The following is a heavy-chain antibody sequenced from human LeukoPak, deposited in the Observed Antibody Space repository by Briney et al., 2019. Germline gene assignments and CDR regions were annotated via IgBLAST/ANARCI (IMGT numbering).Heavy chain of an antibody. CDR1: GLTFSTHT. D-gene: IGHD2-15*01. CDR3: AREVVVVAAIYYYYYYYMDV. Sequence: GGSLRLSCAASGLTFSTHTMNWVRQAPGKGLELVSYISSSSSTTYYADSVKGRFTMSRDNAKKSLYLQMNSLRAEDTAVYYCAREVVVVAAIYYYYYYYMDVWGKGTTVTVSS. CDR2: ISSSSSTT. J-gene: IGHJ6*03. V-gene: IGHV3-48*01.